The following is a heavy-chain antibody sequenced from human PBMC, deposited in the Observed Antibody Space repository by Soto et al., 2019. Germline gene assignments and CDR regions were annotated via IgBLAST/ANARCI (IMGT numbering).Heavy chain of an antibody. CDR2: INAGNGNT. Sequence: GASVKVSCKAPGYTFTSYAIHWVRQAPGQRLEWMGWINAGNGNTKYSQKFQGRVTITRDTSASTAYMELSSLRSEDTAVYYCARETYYYDSSGYYFFDYWGQGTLVTVSS. D-gene: IGHD3-22*01. J-gene: IGHJ4*02. CDR3: ARETYYYDSSGYYFFDY. CDR1: GYTFTSYA. V-gene: IGHV1-3*01.